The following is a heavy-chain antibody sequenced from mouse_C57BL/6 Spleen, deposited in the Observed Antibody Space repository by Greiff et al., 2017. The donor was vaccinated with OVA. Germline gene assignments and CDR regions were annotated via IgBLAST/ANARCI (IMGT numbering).Heavy chain of an antibody. CDR2: IHPNSGST. CDR3: ARIPGYYGSSYGGFFFDY. J-gene: IGHJ2*01. Sequence: VQLQQSGAELVKPGASVKLSCKASGYTFTSYWMHWVKQRPGQGLEWIGMIHPNSGSTNYNEKFKSKATLTVDKSSSTAYMQLSSLTSEDSAVYYCARIPGYYGSSYGGFFFDYWGQGTTLTVSS. D-gene: IGHD1-1*01. CDR1: GYTFTSYW. V-gene: IGHV1-64*01.